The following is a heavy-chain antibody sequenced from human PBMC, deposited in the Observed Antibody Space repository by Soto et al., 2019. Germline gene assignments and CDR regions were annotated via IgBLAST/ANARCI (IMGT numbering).Heavy chain of an antibody. CDR1: GGSISSSSYY. V-gene: IGHV4-39*02. D-gene: IGHD3-9*01. CDR2: IYYSGST. J-gene: IGHJ4*02. CDR3: ARDQESDWYTRYFDY. Sequence: PSETLSLTCPVSGGSISSSSYYWGWIRQPPGKGLEWIGSIYYSGSTYYNPSLKSRVTISRDDAKNSLYLQMNSLRVEDTAVYYCARDQESDWYTRYFDYCGQGTLVTVSS.